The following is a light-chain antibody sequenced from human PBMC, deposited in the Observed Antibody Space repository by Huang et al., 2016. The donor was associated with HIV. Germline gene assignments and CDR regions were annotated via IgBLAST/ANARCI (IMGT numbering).Light chain of an antibody. CDR1: QSVGSN. Sequence: EVVMTQSPATLSVSPGERATLSCRASQSVGSNLAWYRQKPGQAPRLVISGASTRATGIPARFSGSGSGTEFTLSISSLQSEDIAVYYCQQYKNWPPITFGQGTKVELK. J-gene: IGKJ2*01. V-gene: IGKV3-15*01. CDR2: GAS. CDR3: QQYKNWPPIT.